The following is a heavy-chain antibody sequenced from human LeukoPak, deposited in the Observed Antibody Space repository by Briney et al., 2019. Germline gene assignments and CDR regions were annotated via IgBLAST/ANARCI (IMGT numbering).Heavy chain of an antibody. J-gene: IGHJ4*02. V-gene: IGHV1-69*13. CDR2: IIPIFGTA. CDR3: ARDGSSGWYYFDY. Sequence: GASVKVSCKASGGTFISYAISWVRQAPGQGLEWMGGIIPIFGTANYAQKFQGRVTITADESTSTAYMELSSLRSEDTAVYYCARDGSSGWYYFDYWGQGTLVTVSS. D-gene: IGHD6-19*01. CDR1: GGTFISYA.